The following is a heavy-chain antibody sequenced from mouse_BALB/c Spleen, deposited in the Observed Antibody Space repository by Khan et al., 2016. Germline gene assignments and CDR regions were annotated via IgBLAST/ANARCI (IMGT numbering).Heavy chain of an antibody. V-gene: IGHV4-1*02. J-gene: IGHJ3*01. CDR3: ARAGYYGYLVN. D-gene: IGHD1-1*01. CDR2: INPDSSTI. Sequence: EVKLLESGGGLVQPGGSLKLSCAASGFDFSRYWMSWVRQAPGKGLEWIGEINPDSSTINYTPSLKDKFIISRDNAKNTLYLQMSKVRSEDTVLYYCARAGYYGYLVNGGQGTLVTVSA. CDR1: GFDFSRYW.